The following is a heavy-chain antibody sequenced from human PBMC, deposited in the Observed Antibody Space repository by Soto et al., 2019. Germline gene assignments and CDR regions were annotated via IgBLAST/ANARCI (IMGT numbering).Heavy chain of an antibody. CDR2: IWYDGSNK. D-gene: IGHD3-22*01. CDR3: ARDKYYDSSGLNDAFDI. CDR1: GFTFSSYG. Sequence: PGGSLRLSCAASGFTFSSYGMHWVRQAPGKGLEWVAVIWYDGSNKYYADSVKGRFTISRDNSKNTLYLQMNSLRAEDTAVYYCARDKYYDSSGLNDAFDIWGQGKMVTVSS. V-gene: IGHV3-33*01. J-gene: IGHJ3*02.